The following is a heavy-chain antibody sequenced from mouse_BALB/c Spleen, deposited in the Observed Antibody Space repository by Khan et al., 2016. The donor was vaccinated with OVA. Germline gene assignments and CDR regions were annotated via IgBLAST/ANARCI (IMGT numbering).Heavy chain of an antibody. Sequence: QVQLQQSGAELARPGASVKMSCKASGYTFTSYSMHWIKQRPGQGLEWIGNINPSNTYTNYNQKLKDKATLTADKSYSTAYMQLSSLTSEDSAVYYCARDFHYYGSRGALDYWGQGTSVTVSS. CDR1: GYTFTSYS. CDR2: INPSNTYT. D-gene: IGHD1-1*01. V-gene: IGHV1-4*01. J-gene: IGHJ4*01. CDR3: ARDFHYYGSRGALDY.